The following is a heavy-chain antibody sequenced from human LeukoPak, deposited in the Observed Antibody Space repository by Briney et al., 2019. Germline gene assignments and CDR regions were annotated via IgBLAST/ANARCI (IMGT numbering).Heavy chain of an antibody. CDR3: AKGCSSGYLYYFDY. Sequence: PGGSLRLSCAASGFTFSSYGMHWVRQAPGKGLEWVAFIRYDGSNKYYADSVKGRFTISRDNSKNTLYLQMNSLRAEDTAVYYCAKGCSSGYLYYFDYWGQGTLVTVSS. V-gene: IGHV3-30*02. CDR1: GFTFSSYG. D-gene: IGHD3-22*01. CDR2: IRYDGSNK. J-gene: IGHJ4*02.